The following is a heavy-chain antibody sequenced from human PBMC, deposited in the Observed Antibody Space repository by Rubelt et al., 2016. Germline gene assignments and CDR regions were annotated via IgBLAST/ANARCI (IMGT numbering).Heavy chain of an antibody. V-gene: IGHV4-38-2*02. Sequence: QVQLQESGPGLVKPSETLSLTCTVSGYSISSGYYWGWIRQPPGKGLEWIGTVYHSGSPYYNPSLKRRLPLSISQSKNQFSLRLSSVTAADTAVYYCASRANVLRSAQWFGWFDPWGQGHLVTVSS. D-gene: IGHD3-10*01. CDR3: ASRANVLRSAQWFGWFDP. CDR1: GYSISSGYY. CDR2: VYHSGSP. J-gene: IGHJ5*01.